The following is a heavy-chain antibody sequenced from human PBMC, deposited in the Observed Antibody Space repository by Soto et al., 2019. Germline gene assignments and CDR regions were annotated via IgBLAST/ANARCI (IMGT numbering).Heavy chain of an antibody. V-gene: IGHV3-23*01. CDR2: ISGSGGST. CDR1: GFPCSSYA. J-gene: IGHJ4*02. D-gene: IGHD2-2*01. Sequence: PVGSLRLSSAASGFPCSSYAMSWVRQAPGKGLEWVSAISGSGGSTYYADSVKGRFTISRDNSKNTLYLQMNSLRAEDTAVYYCAKDGVVPAARAEDFDYWGQGTLVTVSS. CDR3: AKDGVVPAARAEDFDY.